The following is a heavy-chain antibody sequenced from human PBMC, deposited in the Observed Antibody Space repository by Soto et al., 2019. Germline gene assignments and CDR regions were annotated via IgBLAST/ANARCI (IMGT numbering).Heavy chain of an antibody. CDR1: GDSINTYY. CDR2: IYYSGST. V-gene: IGHV4-59*01. CDR3: ARKAAVAQGPFDY. J-gene: IGHJ4*02. Sequence: PSETLSLTCIVSGDSINTYYWSWIRQPPGKGLEWIGHIYYSGSTNYNTSLKSRVTISVDKSKNQFSLELTSMTAADTAVYYCARKAAVAQGPFDYWGRGTLVTVS. D-gene: IGHD6-19*01.